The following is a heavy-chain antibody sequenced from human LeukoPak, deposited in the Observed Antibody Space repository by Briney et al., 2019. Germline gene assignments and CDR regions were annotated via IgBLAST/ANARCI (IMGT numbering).Heavy chain of an antibody. CDR2: ISSSGSTI. CDR3: ASSRGYSSSWYVVSAFDI. D-gene: IGHD6-13*01. V-gene: IGHV3-11*04. CDR1: GFTFSDYY. J-gene: IGHJ3*02. Sequence: PGGSLRLSCAASGFTFSDYYMSWIRQAPGKGLEWVSYISSSGSTIYYADSVKGRFTISRDNAKNSLYLQMNSLRAEDTAVYYCASSRGYSSSWYVVSAFDIWGQGTMVTVSS.